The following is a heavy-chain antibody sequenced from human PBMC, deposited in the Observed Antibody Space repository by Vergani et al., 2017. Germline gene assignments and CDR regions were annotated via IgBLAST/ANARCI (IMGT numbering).Heavy chain of an antibody. CDR1: GFTFSRHG. Sequence: QVQLVESEGGVVQPGRSLTLSCVASGFTFSRHGMHWVRQAPGKGLEWVAVIWYDGSNKYYGDSLKGRFTISRDNSKNTLYLQMNSLRVEDTAVYYCARWSNVNRLDSWGQGTLVTVSS. D-gene: IGHD1-26*01. J-gene: IGHJ5*01. CDR3: ARWSNVNRLDS. CDR2: IWYDGSNK. V-gene: IGHV3-33*01.